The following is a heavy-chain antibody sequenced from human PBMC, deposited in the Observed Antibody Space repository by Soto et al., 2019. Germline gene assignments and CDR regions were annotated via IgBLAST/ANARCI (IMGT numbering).Heavy chain of an antibody. Sequence: PGGSLRLSCAASGFTFSSYGMRWVRQAPGKGLEWVAVISYDGSNKYYADSVKGRFTISRDNSKNTLYLQMNSLRAEDTAVYYCAKANSSSWSFDYWGQGTLVTVPQ. CDR1: GFTFSSYG. V-gene: IGHV3-30*18. CDR3: AKANSSSWSFDY. CDR2: ISYDGSNK. J-gene: IGHJ4*02. D-gene: IGHD6-13*01.